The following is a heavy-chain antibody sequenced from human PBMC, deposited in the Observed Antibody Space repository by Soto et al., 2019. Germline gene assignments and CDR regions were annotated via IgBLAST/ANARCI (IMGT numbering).Heavy chain of an antibody. CDR1: GFSLSTSGMC. CDR2: IDWDDDK. D-gene: IGHD2-2*01. CDR3: ARIRAPYCSSTRDYYYVDV. J-gene: IGHJ6*03. Sequence: SGPTLVNPTQTLTLTCTFSGFSLSTSGMCVSWIRQPPGKALEWLARIDWDDDKYYNTSLKTRLTISKDTSKNQVVLTMTNMDPVDTATHYCARIRAPYCSSTRDYYYVDVWGKGTTVTVSS. V-gene: IGHV2-70*11.